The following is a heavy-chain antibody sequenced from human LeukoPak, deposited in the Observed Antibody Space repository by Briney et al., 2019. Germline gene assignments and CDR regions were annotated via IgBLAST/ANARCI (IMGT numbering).Heavy chain of an antibody. CDR2: ISAYNGNT. CDR3: AVGDYGMDV. CDR1: GYTFTGYY. D-gene: IGHD1-26*01. Sequence: GASVKVSCKASGYTFTGYYMHWVRQAPGQGLEWMGWISAYNGNTNYAQKLQGRVTMTTDTSTSTAYMELRSLRSDDTAVYYCAVGDYGMDVWGQGTTVTVSS. J-gene: IGHJ6*02. V-gene: IGHV1-18*04.